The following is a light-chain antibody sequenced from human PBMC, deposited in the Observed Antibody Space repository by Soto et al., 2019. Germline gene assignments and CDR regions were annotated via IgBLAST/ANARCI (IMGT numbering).Light chain of an antibody. CDR1: QDVSSK. J-gene: IGKJ4*01. CDR2: DAS. CDR3: QQYIRWPLT. V-gene: IGKV3D-15*01. Sequence: TQYPATLSVSPAGRVTLSCRTSQDVSSKLAWYQQKAGQAPSLLIYDASTRATGTPARFSGSGSGTEFTLAVSSLQSEDYAVYFCQQYIRWPLTFGGGTKVDIK.